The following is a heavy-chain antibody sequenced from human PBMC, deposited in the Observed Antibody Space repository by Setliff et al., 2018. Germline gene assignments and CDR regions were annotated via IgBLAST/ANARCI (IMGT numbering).Heavy chain of an antibody. CDR2: ISIHEDKT. V-gene: IGHV3-23*01. Sequence: GGSLSLSCAVSGFIFSPYTTTWVRQAPGKGLEWVAAISIHEDKTYYADSVKGRFTISRDISKNTLSLQLNSLRAEDTAVYYCAKQRTITFSNDAFDVWGQGTMVTVSS. D-gene: IGHD4-4*01. CDR3: AKQRTITFSNDAFDV. J-gene: IGHJ3*01. CDR1: GFIFSPYT.